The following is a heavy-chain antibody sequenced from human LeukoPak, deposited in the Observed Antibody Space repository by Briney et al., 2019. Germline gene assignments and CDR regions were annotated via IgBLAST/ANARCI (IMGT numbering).Heavy chain of an antibody. D-gene: IGHD4-17*01. V-gene: IGHV3-23*01. CDR3: VKDKALRHYYYYYGMDV. J-gene: IGHJ6*02. CDR1: GFTVSTYA. CDR2: ISGSGSNT. Sequence: GGSLRLSCAASGFTVSTYAMNWVRQAPGKGLEWVSGISGSGSNTYYADSVKGRFTLSRDNSKSSLYLQMNSLRTEDTALYYCVKDKALRHYYYYYGMDVWGQGTTVTVSS.